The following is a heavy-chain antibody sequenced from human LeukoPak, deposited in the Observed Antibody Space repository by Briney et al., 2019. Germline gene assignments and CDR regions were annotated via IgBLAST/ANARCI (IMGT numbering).Heavy chain of an antibody. V-gene: IGHV1-18*01. CDR3: ARDSAFKNYGDYWPVLVDY. CDR1: GYTFTSYG. Sequence: ASVKVSCKASGYTFTSYGISWVRQAPGQGLEWMGWISAYNGNTNYAQKLQGRVTMTTDTSTSTAYMELRSLRSDDTAVYYCARDSAFKNYGDYWPVLVDYWGQGTLVTVSS. CDR2: ISAYNGNT. D-gene: IGHD4-17*01. J-gene: IGHJ4*02.